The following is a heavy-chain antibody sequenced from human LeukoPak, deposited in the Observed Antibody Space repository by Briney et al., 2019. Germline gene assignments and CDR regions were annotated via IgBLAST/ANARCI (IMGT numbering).Heavy chain of an antibody. CDR2: IYYSGST. V-gene: IGHV4-59*01. Sequence: SETLSLTCTVSGGSISSYYWTWIRQPPGKGLEWTGYIYYSGSTNYNPSLKSRVTISVDTSKNQFSLKLSSVTAADTAVYYCARQTSIIAAPPYWGQGTLVTVSS. CDR1: GGSISSYY. J-gene: IGHJ4*02. CDR3: ARQTSIIAAPPY. D-gene: IGHD6-13*01.